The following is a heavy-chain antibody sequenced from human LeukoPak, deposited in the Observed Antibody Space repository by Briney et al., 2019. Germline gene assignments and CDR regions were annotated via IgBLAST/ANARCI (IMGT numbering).Heavy chain of an antibody. Sequence: GGSLRLSCAASGFTFSSYWMSWVRQAPGKGLEWVANIKQDGSEKYYVDSVKGRFTISRDNAKNSLYLQMNSLRAEDTAVYYCARVLYSTGWYGDHYWGQGTLVTVSS. J-gene: IGHJ4*02. D-gene: IGHD6-19*01. CDR1: GFTFSSYW. V-gene: IGHV3-7*01. CDR3: ARVLYSTGWYGDHY. CDR2: IKQDGSEK.